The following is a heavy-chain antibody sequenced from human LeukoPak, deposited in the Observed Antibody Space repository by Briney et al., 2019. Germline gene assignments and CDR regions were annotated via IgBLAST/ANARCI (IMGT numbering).Heavy chain of an antibody. V-gene: IGHV3-74*01. D-gene: IGHD3-9*01. Sequence: PGGPLRLPCGASGFTLSKYWMQWVRQAPGKGVAWVGRISRDGTTTAYADSLKGRFTISRDSAKNMLYLQMNSLRVEDTAMYYCASPGDNYAILGLDYWGQGTLGTVSS. CDR3: ASPGDNYAILGLDY. CDR1: GFTLSKYW. CDR2: ISRDGTTT. J-gene: IGHJ4*02.